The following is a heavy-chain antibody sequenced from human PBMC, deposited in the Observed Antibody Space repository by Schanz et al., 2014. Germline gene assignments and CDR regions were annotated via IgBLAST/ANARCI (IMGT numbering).Heavy chain of an antibody. J-gene: IGHJ4*02. Sequence: VQLVESGGGLVTPGESLRLSCAASGFTFSSYSMNWVRQAPGKGLEWVSSVSHGGTYIYYADSVRGRFTISRDNAKNSLYLQMHSLRDEDTAVYYCASNRPYGTTWLGAFDYWGQGTRVTVSS. CDR3: ASNRPYGTTWLGAFDY. D-gene: IGHD6-13*01. CDR2: VSHGGTYI. CDR1: GFTFSSYS. V-gene: IGHV3-21*01.